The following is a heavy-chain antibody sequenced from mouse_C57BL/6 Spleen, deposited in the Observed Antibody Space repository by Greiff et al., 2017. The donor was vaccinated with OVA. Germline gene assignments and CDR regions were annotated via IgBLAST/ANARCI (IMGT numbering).Heavy chain of an antibody. CDR3: ARWTTVVATDFDY. CDR2: IDPSDSYT. Sequence: QVQLQQPGAELVKPGASVTLSCKASGYTFTSYWMQWVKQRPGQGLAWIGEIDPSDSYTNYNQKFKGKATLTVDTSSSTAYMQLSSLTSEDSAVYYCARWTTVVATDFDYWGQGTTLTVSS. J-gene: IGHJ2*01. V-gene: IGHV1-50*01. CDR1: GYTFTSYW. D-gene: IGHD1-1*01.